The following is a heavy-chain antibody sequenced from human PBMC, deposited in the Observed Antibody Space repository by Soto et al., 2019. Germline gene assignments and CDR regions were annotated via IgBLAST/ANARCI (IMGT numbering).Heavy chain of an antibody. CDR2: IYPGDSDT. CDR3: VRGDSSDYYAAAPADY. J-gene: IGHJ4*01. V-gene: IGHV5-51*01. D-gene: IGHD3-22*01. Sequence: GESLKISCRASGYSFINYWIGWERQKPGKVLEWMGIIYPGDSDTKYSPSFQGQVTISADKSINTAYLQWRSLKASDTAIYFCVRGDSSDYYAAAPADYWGQGXLVTVYS. CDR1: GYSFINYW.